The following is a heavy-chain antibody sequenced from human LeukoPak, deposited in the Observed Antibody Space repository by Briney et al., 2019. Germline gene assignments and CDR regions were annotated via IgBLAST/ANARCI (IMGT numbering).Heavy chain of an antibody. Sequence: RPSETLSLTCTVSGGSINNYYWSWIRQPAGKGLEWIGRIYTRGSTNYNPSLKSRVTMSVDTSKNQFSLKLSSVTAADTAVYYCARGRYCSADSCSGGDAFDIWGQGTMVSVSS. J-gene: IGHJ3*02. CDR2: IYTRGST. CDR3: ARGRYCSADSCSGGDAFDI. D-gene: IGHD2-15*01. CDR1: GGSINNYY. V-gene: IGHV4-4*07.